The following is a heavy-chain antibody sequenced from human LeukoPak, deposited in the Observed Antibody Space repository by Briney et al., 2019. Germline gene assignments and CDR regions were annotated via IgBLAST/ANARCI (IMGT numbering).Heavy chain of an antibody. CDR3: ARAYCSGGSCYFPDAFDI. J-gene: IGHJ3*02. D-gene: IGHD2-15*01. Sequence: GGSLRLSCAAPGFTFSSYWMSWVRQAPGKGLEWVANIKQDGSEKYYVDSVKGRFTISRDNAKNSLYLQMNSLRAEDTAVYYCARAYCSGGSCYFPDAFDIWGQGTMVTVSS. CDR2: IKQDGSEK. V-gene: IGHV3-7*03. CDR1: GFTFSSYW.